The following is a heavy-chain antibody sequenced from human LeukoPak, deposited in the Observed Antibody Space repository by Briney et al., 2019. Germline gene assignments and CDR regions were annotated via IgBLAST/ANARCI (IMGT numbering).Heavy chain of an antibody. CDR3: AILSTVTAVPNGAFDI. J-gene: IGHJ3*02. V-gene: IGHV3-48*03. CDR2: ISSSGSTI. D-gene: IGHD4-17*01. CDR1: GFTFSSYE. Sequence: GGSLRLSCAASGFTFSSYEMNWVRQAPGKGLEWVSYISSSGSTIYYADSVKGRFTISRDNAKNSLYLQMNSLRAEDTAVYYCAILSTVTAVPNGAFDIWGQGTMVTVSS.